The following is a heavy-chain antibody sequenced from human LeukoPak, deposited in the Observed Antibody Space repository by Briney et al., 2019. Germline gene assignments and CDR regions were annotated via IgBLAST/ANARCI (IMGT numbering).Heavy chain of an antibody. D-gene: IGHD1-26*01. CDR3: ARGYKIGGWELPRY. V-gene: IGHV4-61*02. Sequence: SETLSLTCTVSGGSISSGSYYWSWIRQPAGKGLEWIGRIYTSGSTNYNPSLKSRVTISVDTSKNQFSLKLSSVTAADTAVYYCARGYKIGGWELPRYWGQGTLVTVSS. J-gene: IGHJ4*02. CDR1: GGSISSGSYY. CDR2: IYTSGST.